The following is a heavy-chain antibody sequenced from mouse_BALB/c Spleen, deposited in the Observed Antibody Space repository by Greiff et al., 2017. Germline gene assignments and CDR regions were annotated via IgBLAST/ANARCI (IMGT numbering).Heavy chain of an antibody. J-gene: IGHJ4*01. CDR1: GFSLTSYG. CDR3: ARDYGNYYYAMDY. CDR2: IWSGGST. D-gene: IGHD2-1*01. V-gene: IGHV2-4-1*01. Sequence: VQLQQSGPGLVQPSQSLSITCTVSGFSLTSYGVHWVRQSPGKGLEWLGVIWSGGSTDYNAAFISRLSISKDNSKSQVFFKMNSLQADDTAIYTCARDYGNYYYAMDYWGQGTSVTVSS.